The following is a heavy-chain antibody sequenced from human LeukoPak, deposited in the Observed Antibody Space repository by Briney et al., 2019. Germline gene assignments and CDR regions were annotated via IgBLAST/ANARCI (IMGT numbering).Heavy chain of an antibody. CDR3: ARGGIPTGPYYYFYYMDV. J-gene: IGHJ6*03. CDR1: GFTFSRNV. CDR2: ISYDGNNK. V-gene: IGHV3-30*04. D-gene: IGHD1-14*01. Sequence: GGSLRLSCAASGFTFSRNVMHWVGQAPGKGLEWGALISYDGNNKFYADSVKGRSTISRDNSRNTLYLQMDSLRGEDAAVYSCARGGIPTGPYYYFYYMDVWGKGTAVTVSS.